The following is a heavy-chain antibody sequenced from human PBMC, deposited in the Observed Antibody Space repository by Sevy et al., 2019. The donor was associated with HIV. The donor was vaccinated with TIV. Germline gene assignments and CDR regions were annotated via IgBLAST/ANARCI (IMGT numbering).Heavy chain of an antibody. J-gene: IGHJ5*02. V-gene: IGHV1-24*01. CDR2: LDPGNGEI. CDR3: ATVGLGYYSGSSYYQGDWFDP. Sequence: ASVKVSCKVFGYSHSKLSMHWVRQAPGKGLEWMGSLDPGNGEITYAQTLQGRVTMTEDTSTDTAYMELSSLTSEDTATYYCATVGLGYYSGSSYYQGDWFDPWGQGTLVTVSS. CDR1: GYSHSKLS. D-gene: IGHD2-15*01.